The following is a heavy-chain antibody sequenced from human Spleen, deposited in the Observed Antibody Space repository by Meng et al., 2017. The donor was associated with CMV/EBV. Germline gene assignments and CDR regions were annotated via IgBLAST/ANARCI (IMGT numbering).Heavy chain of an antibody. CDR2: IIPIFGTA. CDR1: GGTFCSYA. CDR3: ARLGPADYFDY. Sequence: SCNASGGTFCSYAIRWVRQAPGQGLEWMGGIIPIFGTANYAQKFQGRVTITTDESTSTAYMELSSLRSEDTAVYYCARLGPADYFDYWGQGTLVTVSS. D-gene: IGHD6-25*01. V-gene: IGHV1-69*05. J-gene: IGHJ4*02.